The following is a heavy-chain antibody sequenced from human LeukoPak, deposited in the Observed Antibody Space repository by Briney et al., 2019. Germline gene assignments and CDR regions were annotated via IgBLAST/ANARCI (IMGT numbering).Heavy chain of an antibody. CDR1: GFTVSSNY. Sequence: GGSLRLSCAASGFTVSSNYMSWVRQAPGKGLVWVSRVKGDGSFTNYADSVYGRFTISRDNAKSTLFLHMRSLRAEDTAVYYCVRDGDDFNFDYWGQGNLVTVSS. CDR3: VRDGDDFNFDY. D-gene: IGHD2-21*02. V-gene: IGHV3-74*01. CDR2: VKGDGSFT. J-gene: IGHJ4*02.